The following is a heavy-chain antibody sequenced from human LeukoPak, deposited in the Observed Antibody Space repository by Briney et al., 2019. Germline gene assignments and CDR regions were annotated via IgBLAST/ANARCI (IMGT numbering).Heavy chain of an antibody. CDR2: ISSSSSYI. J-gene: IGHJ4*02. Sequence: GGSLILYCAASGFNFSSYSMNWVRQAPGKGLEWVSSISSSSSYIYYADSVKGRFTLSRDNAKNSLYLQMNSLRAEDTAVYYCAREEDYYDSSGYYYPLFDYWGQGTLVTVSS. CDR1: GFNFSSYS. V-gene: IGHV3-21*01. D-gene: IGHD3-22*01. CDR3: AREEDYYDSSGYYYPLFDY.